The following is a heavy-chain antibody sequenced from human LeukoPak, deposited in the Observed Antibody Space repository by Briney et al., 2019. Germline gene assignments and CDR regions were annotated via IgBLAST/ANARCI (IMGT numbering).Heavy chain of an antibody. CDR2: INPNSGGT. Sequence: ASVKVSCKASGYTFTGYYMHWVRQAPGQGLEWMGWINPNSGGTNYAQKFQGRVTMTRDTSISTAYMELSRLRSDDTAVYYCARVGLLIGSGSFLVYWGQGTLVTVSS. V-gene: IGHV1-2*02. CDR1: GYTFTGYY. CDR3: ARVGLLIGSGSFLVY. J-gene: IGHJ4*02. D-gene: IGHD3-10*02.